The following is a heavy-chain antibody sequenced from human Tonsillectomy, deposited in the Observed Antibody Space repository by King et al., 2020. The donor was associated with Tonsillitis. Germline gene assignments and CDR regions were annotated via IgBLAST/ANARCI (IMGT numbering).Heavy chain of an antibody. Sequence: VQLQESGPGLVKPSETLSLTCTVSGGSISSYYWSWIRQPPGKGLEWIGDNYYSGSTNYNPSLKSRVTISVDTSKNQFSLKLSSVTAADTAVYYCAGEAGESSYYDILTCYYRVVRFDYWGQGTLVTVPS. D-gene: IGHD3-9*01. V-gene: IGHV4-59*01. J-gene: IGHJ4*02. CDR2: NYYSGST. CDR1: GGSISSYY. CDR3: AGEAGESSYYDILTCYYRVVRFDY.